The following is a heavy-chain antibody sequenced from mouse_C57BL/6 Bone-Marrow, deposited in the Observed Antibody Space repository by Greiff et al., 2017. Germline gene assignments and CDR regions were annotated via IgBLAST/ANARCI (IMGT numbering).Heavy chain of an antibody. CDR1: GYSITSGYL. CDR3: TRVGLLCYFYF. Sequence: DVKLKESGPGLVKPSQSLSLTCSVTGYSITSGYLWYWIRKFPGNKLEWMGYISYDGSNNYNPSFKNRISITRATAKNKFLLKLSSVTTEETATYFSTRVGLLCYFYFWGQGTTLTVSA. CDR2: ISYDGSN. V-gene: IGHV3-6*01. D-gene: IGHD1-1*01. J-gene: IGHJ2*01.